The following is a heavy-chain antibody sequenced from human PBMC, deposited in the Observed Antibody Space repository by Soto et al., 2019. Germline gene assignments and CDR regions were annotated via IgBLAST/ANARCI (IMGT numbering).Heavy chain of an antibody. D-gene: IGHD3-9*01. J-gene: IGHJ4*02. CDR3: ARRVTRRFYDILTGYYKLTPSYYFDY. Sequence: SVKVSCKASGYTFTCYYMHWVRQAPGQGLEWMGWINPNSGGTNYAQKFQGWVTMTRDTSISTAYMELSRLRSDDTAVYYCARRVTRRFYDILTGYYKLTPSYYFDYWGRGTLVTVAS. CDR1: GYTFTCYY. CDR2: INPNSGGT. V-gene: IGHV1-2*04.